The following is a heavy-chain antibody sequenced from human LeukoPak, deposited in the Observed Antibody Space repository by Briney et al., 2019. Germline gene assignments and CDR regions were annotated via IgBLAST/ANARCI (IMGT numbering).Heavy chain of an antibody. Sequence: GGSLRLSCAASGFTFSSYWMSWVRQAPGKGLEWVANIKQDGSEKYYVDSVKGRFTISRDNAKNSLYLQMNSLRAEDTAVYYCARDRVVRYCSSTSCYYYYYGMDVWGQGTTVTVSS. D-gene: IGHD2-2*01. J-gene: IGHJ6*02. V-gene: IGHV3-7*01. CDR1: GFTFSSYW. CDR3: ARDRVVRYCSSTSCYYYYYGMDV. CDR2: IKQDGSEK.